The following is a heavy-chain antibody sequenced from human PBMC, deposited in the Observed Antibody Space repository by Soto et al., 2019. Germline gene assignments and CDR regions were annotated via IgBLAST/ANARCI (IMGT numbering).Heavy chain of an antibody. CDR2: IYYSGTT. CDR3: ARGFAGFGRFDH. CDR1: GGSIASADYY. J-gene: IGHJ4*02. D-gene: IGHD3-10*01. V-gene: IGHV4-39*02. Sequence: QLHLQESGPGLVKPSETLSLTCAVSGGSIASADYYWGWIRQPPGKGLEWIGSIYYSGTTYDKPSLRSRVTMSVDTSKNEFSLILRSVTAADTAVYYCARGFAGFGRFDHWGQGSLVTVSS.